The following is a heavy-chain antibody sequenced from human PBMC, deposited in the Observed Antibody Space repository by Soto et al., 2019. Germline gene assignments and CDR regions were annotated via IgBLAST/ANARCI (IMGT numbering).Heavy chain of an antibody. CDR1: GFTFSSYW. D-gene: IGHD7-27*01. CDR2: IKQDGSEK. Sequence: GGSLRLSCAASGFTFSSYWMSWVRQAPGKGLEWVANIKQDGSEKYYVDSVKGRFTISRDNAKNSLYLQMNSLRAEDTAVYYCARDANSLGNGGHDAFYIWGQGTMVTVSS. J-gene: IGHJ3*02. V-gene: IGHV3-7*01. CDR3: ARDANSLGNGGHDAFYI.